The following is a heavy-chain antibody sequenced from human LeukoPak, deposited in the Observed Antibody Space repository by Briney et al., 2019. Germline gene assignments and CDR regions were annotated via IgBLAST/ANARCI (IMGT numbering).Heavy chain of an antibody. V-gene: IGHV3-33*08. CDR3: VRVLTVTFDS. CDR1: GFTFKNYA. D-gene: IGHD4-17*01. J-gene: IGHJ4*02. CDR2: VWSDGNGK. Sequence: GGSLRLSCSASGFTFKNYAIHWVRQAPGKGLEWVAVVWSDGNGKFHADSVKGRFTISRDNSKNTLYLQMNNLRAEDTAVYYCVRVLTVTFDSWGQGTLVTVSS.